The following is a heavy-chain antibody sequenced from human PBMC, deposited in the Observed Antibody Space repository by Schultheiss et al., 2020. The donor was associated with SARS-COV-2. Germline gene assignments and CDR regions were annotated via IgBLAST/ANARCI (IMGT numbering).Heavy chain of an antibody. D-gene: IGHD6-19*01. CDR2: IYYSGST. Sequence: SETLSLTCTVSGGSVSSGGYYWSWIRQPPGKGLEWIGYIYYSGSTNYNPSLKSRVTISVDTSKNQFSLKLSSVTAADTAVYYCARVERPSGWYIDYWGQGTLVTVSS. V-gene: IGHV4-61*08. CDR1: GGSVSSGGYY. CDR3: ARVERPSGWYIDY. J-gene: IGHJ4*02.